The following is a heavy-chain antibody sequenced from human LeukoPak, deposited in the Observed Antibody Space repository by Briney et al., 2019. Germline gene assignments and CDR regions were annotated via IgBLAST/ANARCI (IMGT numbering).Heavy chain of an antibody. CDR1: GFTFSDYY. D-gene: IGHD5-24*01. CDR2: IISGGSTM. CDR3: ARDILGRDGYRYYDY. J-gene: IGHJ4*02. Sequence: GGSLRLSCAASGFTFSDYYMSWIRQAPGKGLEWISCIISGGSTMYYADSVKGRFTISRDNAKNSLYLQMNSLRAEDTAVYYCARDILGRDGYRYYDYWGQGTLVTVSS. V-gene: IGHV3-11*01.